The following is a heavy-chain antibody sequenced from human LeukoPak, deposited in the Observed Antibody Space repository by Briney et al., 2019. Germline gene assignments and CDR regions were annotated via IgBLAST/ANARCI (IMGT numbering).Heavy chain of an antibody. Sequence: PSETLSLTCTVSGGSISSYNWSWIRQPAGKGLEWIGRIYTSGSTNYDPSLKSRVTMSVDTSKNQFSLKLSSVTAADTAVYYCARVVRGYCSGGSCYSRGSDSWFDPWGQGTLVTVSS. CDR1: GGSISSYN. CDR3: ARVVRGYCSGGSCYSRGSDSWFDP. J-gene: IGHJ5*02. V-gene: IGHV4-4*07. D-gene: IGHD2-15*01. CDR2: IYTSGST.